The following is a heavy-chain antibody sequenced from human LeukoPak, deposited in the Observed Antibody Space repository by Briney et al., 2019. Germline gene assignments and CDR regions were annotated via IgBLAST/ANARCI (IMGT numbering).Heavy chain of an antibody. CDR2: VQLSGAT. Sequence: ADTLSLTCAVSGGSITTTNWWSWVRQPPGKGLEWIGEVQLSGATNYNLSLESRVSMSIDKSKNHLSLEVTSVTAADTAIYYCTRESGAFSRFGFWGQGTLVTV. CDR3: TRESGAFSRFGF. V-gene: IGHV4-4*02. CDR1: GGSITTTNW. J-gene: IGHJ4*02. D-gene: IGHD1-26*01.